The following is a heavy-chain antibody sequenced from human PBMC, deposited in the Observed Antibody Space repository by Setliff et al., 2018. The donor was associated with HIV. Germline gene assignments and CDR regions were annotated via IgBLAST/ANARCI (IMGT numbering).Heavy chain of an antibody. CDR2: IHTSGNT. J-gene: IGHJ4*02. V-gene: IGHV4-4*07. Sequence: PSETLSLTCNVSGGSISSYYWSWVRQPAGKGLEWIGRIHTSGNTNYNPSLKSRVTISVDTSKNQFSLKLSSVTAADTAVYYCATHVLQFLEWLSHFDYWGQGTLVTVSS. CDR1: GGSISSYY. D-gene: IGHD3-3*01. CDR3: ATHVLQFLEWLSHFDY.